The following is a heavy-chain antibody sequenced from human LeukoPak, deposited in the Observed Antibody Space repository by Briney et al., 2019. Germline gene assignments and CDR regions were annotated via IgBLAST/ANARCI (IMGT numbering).Heavy chain of an antibody. CDR1: GGSISSNY. J-gene: IGHJ6*03. D-gene: IGHD6-13*01. Sequence: SETLSLTCTVSGGSISSNYLNWIRQPPGKGLEWIGYIYYIGSTNYNPSLKSRVTISVDTSKNQFSLKLSSVTAADTAVYYCARGQGAAFYYYYYMDVWGKGTTVTVSS. CDR3: ARGQGAAFYYYYYMDV. V-gene: IGHV4-59*12. CDR2: IYYIGST.